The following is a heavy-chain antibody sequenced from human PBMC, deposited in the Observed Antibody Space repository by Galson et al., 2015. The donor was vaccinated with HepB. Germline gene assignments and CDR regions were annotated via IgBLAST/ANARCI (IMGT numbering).Heavy chain of an antibody. CDR3: AREGCVNGLFYRPYYYYGMDV. D-gene: IGHD2-8*01. CDR1: GGSISSRFYY. V-gene: IGHV4-39*07. CDR2: IHYSGST. Sequence: SETLSLTCTVSGGSISSRFYYWGWIRQSPGKGLEWIGSIHYSGSTYYNPSLKSRVTISIDTSKNQFSLKLSSVTAADTAVYYCAREGCVNGLFYRPYYYYGMDVWGQGTTVTVS. J-gene: IGHJ6*02.